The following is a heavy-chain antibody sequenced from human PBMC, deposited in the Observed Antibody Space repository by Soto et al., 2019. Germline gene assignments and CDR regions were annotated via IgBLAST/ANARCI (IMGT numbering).Heavy chain of an antibody. V-gene: IGHV1-2*04. CDR1: GYTFTGYY. D-gene: IGHD3-10*01. Sequence: ASVKVSCKASGYTFTGYYMHWVRQAPGQGLEWMGWINPNSGGTNYAQKFQGWVTMTRDTSISTAYMELSRLRSDDTAVYYCGRADRRRITMVRGVMVAWFDPWGQGTLVTVSS. CDR3: GRADRRRITMVRGVMVAWFDP. J-gene: IGHJ5*02. CDR2: INPNSGGT.